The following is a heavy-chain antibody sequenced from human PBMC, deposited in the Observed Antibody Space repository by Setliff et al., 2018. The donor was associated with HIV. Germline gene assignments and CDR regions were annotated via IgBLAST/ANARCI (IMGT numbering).Heavy chain of an antibody. Sequence: PGGSLRLSCAASGFTFSDHYMHWVRQAPGKGLEWVAGLWYDGSNAYYADSVQGRFTITRDNINNTLFLQMNSLRAEDTAVYYCAREDYYDSTQSDYWGQGTLVTVSS. CDR2: LWYDGSNA. CDR1: GFTFSDHY. D-gene: IGHD3-22*01. J-gene: IGHJ4*02. CDR3: AREDYYDSTQSDY. V-gene: IGHV3-33*08.